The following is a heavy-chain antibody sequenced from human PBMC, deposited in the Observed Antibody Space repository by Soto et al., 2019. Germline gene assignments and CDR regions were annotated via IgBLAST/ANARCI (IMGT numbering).Heavy chain of an antibody. CDR1: GGTFSSYA. V-gene: IGHV1-69*06. CDR3: ARDVLRFLEWLYEPTPVDSFDI. Sequence: GASVKVSCKASGGTFSSYAISWVRQAPGQGLEWMGGIIPIFGTANYAQKFKGRVTITADKSTSTAYMELSILRSEDTAVYYCARDVLRFLEWLYEPTPVDSFDIWGQGTMVTVSS. J-gene: IGHJ3*02. CDR2: IIPIFGTA. D-gene: IGHD3-3*01.